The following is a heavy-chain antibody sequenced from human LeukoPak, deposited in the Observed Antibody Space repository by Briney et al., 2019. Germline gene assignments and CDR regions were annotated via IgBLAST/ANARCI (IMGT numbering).Heavy chain of an antibody. D-gene: IGHD3-3*01. J-gene: IGHJ6*03. Sequence: PSETLSLTCAVSGDSISNDKWWNWARQSPGKGLEWIGEIYHTGGTNKNPSLKSRLTMSVDESKNLFSLKLSSVTAADTAVYYCAAASDCSKDYDFWSGYCHYYYYYYMDVWGKGTTVTVSS. CDR2: IYHTGGT. CDR3: AAASDCSKDYDFWSGYCHYYYYYYMDV. V-gene: IGHV4-4*02. CDR1: GDSISNDKW.